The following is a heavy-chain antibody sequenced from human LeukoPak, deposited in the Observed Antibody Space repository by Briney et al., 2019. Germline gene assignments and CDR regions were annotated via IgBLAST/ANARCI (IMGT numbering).Heavy chain of an antibody. CDR3: ARGDVAYVWGSYRH. J-gene: IGHJ4*02. D-gene: IGHD3-16*02. CDR1: GFTFSSYS. Sequence: PGGSLRLSCAASGFTFSSYSMNWVRQAPGKGLEWVSSISSSSSYIYYADSVKGRFTISRDNAKNSLYLQMNSLRAEDTAVYYCARGDVAYVWGSYRHWGQGTLVTVSS. V-gene: IGHV3-21*01. CDR2: ISSSSSYI.